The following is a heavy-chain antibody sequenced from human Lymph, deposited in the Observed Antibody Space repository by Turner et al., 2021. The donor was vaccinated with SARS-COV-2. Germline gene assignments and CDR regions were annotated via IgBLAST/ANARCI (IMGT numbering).Heavy chain of an antibody. Sequence: QVQLQESGPGLVKPSETLSLTCTVSGGSISSYYWSWIRQPPGKGLEWIGYIYYSGSTNNNPSLKSRVTISVDTSKNQFSLRLSSVTAADTAVYYCARGFDYWGQGTLVTVSS. J-gene: IGHJ4*02. CDR1: GGSISSYY. V-gene: IGHV4-59*08. CDR2: IYYSGST. CDR3: ARGFDY.